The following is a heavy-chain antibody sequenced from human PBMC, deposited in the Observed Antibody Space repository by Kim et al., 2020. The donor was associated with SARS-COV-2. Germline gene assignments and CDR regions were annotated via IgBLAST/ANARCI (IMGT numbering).Heavy chain of an antibody. CDR3: DAPDF. Sequence: GGSLRLSCAASGFTFGIYAMSWARQAPGKGLEWVSTISDSGRNTHYADSVKGRFTISRDNSMNTLYLQMNSMSAEDTAVYYCDAPDFWGQGTLVTVSS. V-gene: IGHV3-23*01. CDR1: GFTFGIYA. J-gene: IGHJ4*02. CDR2: ISDSGRNT.